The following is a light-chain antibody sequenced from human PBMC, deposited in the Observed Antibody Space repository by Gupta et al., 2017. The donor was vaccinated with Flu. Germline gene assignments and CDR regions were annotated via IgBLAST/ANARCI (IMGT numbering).Light chain of an antibody. J-gene: IGKJ2*01. CDR3: QQYGSSPYT. Sequence: EIVLTQSPGTLSLSPGERATLSCRASQRVSSSYLDWYQQKPGQAPRLLIYGASSRATGVPDRFSGSGSGTHFTLTISRLEPEDFAIYYCQQYGSSPYTFGQGTKLEI. CDR1: QRVSSSY. CDR2: GAS. V-gene: IGKV3-20*01.